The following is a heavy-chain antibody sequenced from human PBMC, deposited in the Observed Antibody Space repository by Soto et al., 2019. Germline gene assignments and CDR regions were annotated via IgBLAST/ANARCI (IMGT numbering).Heavy chain of an antibody. CDR1: GYTFTTYD. CDR3: AGERKFDFWRKGLDV. V-gene: IGHV1-8*01. CDR2: MDPNSGST. Sequence: ASVKVSCKASGYTFTTYDINWVRQAPGQGLEWLGWMDPNSGSTGYAQNFQGRITMTRNISRNTAPMELSSLQSEDTAVYYCAGERKFDFWRKGLDVWGQGTTVTVSS. D-gene: IGHD3-3*01. J-gene: IGHJ6*02.